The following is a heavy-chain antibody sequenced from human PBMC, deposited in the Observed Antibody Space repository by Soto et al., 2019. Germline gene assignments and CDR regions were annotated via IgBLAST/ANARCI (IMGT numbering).Heavy chain of an antibody. J-gene: IGHJ6*02. V-gene: IGHV1-8*01. D-gene: IGHD3-16*02. CDR1: GYTFTSYD. Sequence: ASVKVSCKASGYTFTSYDIHWVRQATGQGLEWMGWMNPNSGITEFAQKFQGRVTMTRTTSTTTAYMELSSLRSDDTAVYYCARYRGYYHGMDAWGQGTTVTVSS. CDR3: ARYRGYYHGMDA. CDR2: MNPNSGIT.